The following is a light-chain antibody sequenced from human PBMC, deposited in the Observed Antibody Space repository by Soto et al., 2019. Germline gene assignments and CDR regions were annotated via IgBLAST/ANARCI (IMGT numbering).Light chain of an antibody. CDR3: QKYDNAPWT. CDR1: QGIGDY. Sequence: DIQMTQSPSSLSASVGDRVTITCRASQGIGDYLAWYQQKPGKVPKPLIYAASTLQSGVPSRFSGSRSGTDFTLIISSLQPEDVATYYWQKYDNAPWTFGQGTKVELK. V-gene: IGKV1-27*01. CDR2: AAS. J-gene: IGKJ1*01.